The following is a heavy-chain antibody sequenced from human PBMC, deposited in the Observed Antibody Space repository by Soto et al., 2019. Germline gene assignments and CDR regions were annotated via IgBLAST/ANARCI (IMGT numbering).Heavy chain of an antibody. V-gene: IGHV1-69*06. CDR2: IIPIFGTA. CDR1: GGTFSSYA. J-gene: IGHJ4*02. CDR3: ARGMMDSSGYCDYCFEY. D-gene: IGHD3-22*01. Sequence: ASVKVSCKASGGTFSSYAISWVRPAPGQGLEWMGGIIPIFGTANYGQKFQGRVTITADKYTSTAYMQLSSLRSEDTAVYYCARGMMDSSGYCDYCFEYWGQGTMVTVSS.